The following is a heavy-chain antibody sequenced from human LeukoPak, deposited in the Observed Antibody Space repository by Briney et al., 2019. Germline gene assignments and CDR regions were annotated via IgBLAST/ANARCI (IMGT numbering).Heavy chain of an antibody. V-gene: IGHV4-31*03. J-gene: IGHJ4*02. Sequence: PSQTLSLTCTVSGGSINSGGYYWSWIRQHLGKGLEWIGYIFYSGTTYYNPSLKSRLTISVDTSKNQFSLKLSSVSAADTAVYYCARVKWDIVVVPAATFFDSWGQGTLVTVSS. CDR2: IFYSGTT. D-gene: IGHD2-2*01. CDR1: GGSINSGGYY. CDR3: ARVKWDIVVVPAATFFDS.